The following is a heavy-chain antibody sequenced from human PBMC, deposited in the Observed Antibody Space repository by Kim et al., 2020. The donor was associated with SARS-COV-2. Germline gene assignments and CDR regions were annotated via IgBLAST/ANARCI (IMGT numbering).Heavy chain of an antibody. V-gene: IGHV3-9*01. Sequence: GGSLRLSCVASGFKFDDHAMHWVRQAPGKGLEWVSGISWNSGTIGYADSVKGRFTISRDNAKNSVYLQMNSLRAEDTALYYCAKDIGQDADYWGQGTLGT. CDR1: GFKFDDHA. J-gene: IGHJ4*02. D-gene: IGHD3-16*01. CDR2: ISWNSGTI. CDR3: AKDIGQDADY.